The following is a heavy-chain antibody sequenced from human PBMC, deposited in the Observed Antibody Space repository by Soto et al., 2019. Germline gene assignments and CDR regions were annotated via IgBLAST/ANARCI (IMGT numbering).Heavy chain of an antibody. CDR1: GGSFTGYY. D-gene: IGHD3-10*01. Sequence: QVQLQQWGAGLLKSSETLSLTCAVYGGSFTGYYWNWLRQPPGEGLEWIGKIDQSGSTNYNPSLKNLVTVSVATPRSQFPLNLTSGLAMATAVDYCAGGRDTVFREVMTWFDPWGQGTLVTLSS. CDR2: IDQSGST. CDR3: AGGRDTVFREVMTWFDP. V-gene: IGHV4-34*01. J-gene: IGHJ5*02.